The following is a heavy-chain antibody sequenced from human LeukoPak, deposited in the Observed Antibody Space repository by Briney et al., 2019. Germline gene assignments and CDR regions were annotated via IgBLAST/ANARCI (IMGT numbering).Heavy chain of an antibody. CDR2: IWYDGSNK. D-gene: IGHD3-3*01. CDR1: GFTFSSYG. CDR3: AREPFWSGYYSNLHFDY. Sequence: GGSLRLSCAASGFTFSSYGMHWVRQAPGKGLEWVAVIWYDGSNKYYADSVKGRFTISRDNSKNPLYLQMSSLRAEDTAVYYCAREPFWSGYYSNLHFDYWGQGTLVTVSS. J-gene: IGHJ4*02. V-gene: IGHV3-33*01.